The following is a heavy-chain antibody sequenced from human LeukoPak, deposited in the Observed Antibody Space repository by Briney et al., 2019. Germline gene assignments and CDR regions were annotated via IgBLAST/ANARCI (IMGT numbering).Heavy chain of an antibody. Sequence: PSETLSLTCTVSGGSIVSHYWNWIRQPAGRGLEWIGRFYASGTTNTSPSLKSRVTMSVDTSKNQFSLKLSSVTAADTAVYYCAKDSSTWGDLAGHFDSWGQGTLVTVSS. D-gene: IGHD6-13*01. CDR1: GGSIVSHY. CDR2: FYASGTT. V-gene: IGHV4-4*07. CDR3: AKDSSTWGDLAGHFDS. J-gene: IGHJ4*02.